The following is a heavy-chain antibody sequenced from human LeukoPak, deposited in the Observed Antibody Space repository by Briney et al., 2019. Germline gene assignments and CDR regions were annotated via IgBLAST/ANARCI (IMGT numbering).Heavy chain of an antibody. CDR2: IHHRGST. Sequence: PSETLPLTCAVSGGSISSDNWWSWVRQPPGKRLEWIGEIHHRGSTNYNPSLKSRVTISVDKSKNQFSLKLSSVTAADTAVYYCARVNGDYGGPDYWGQGTLVTVSS. CDR3: ARVNGDYGGPDY. J-gene: IGHJ4*02. CDR1: GGSISSDNW. V-gene: IGHV4-4*02. D-gene: IGHD4-17*01.